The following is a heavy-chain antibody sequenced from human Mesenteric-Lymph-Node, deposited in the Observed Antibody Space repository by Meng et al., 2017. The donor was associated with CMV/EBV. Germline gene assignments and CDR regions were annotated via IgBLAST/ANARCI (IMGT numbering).Heavy chain of an antibody. CDR2: INSDGSST. CDR3: ARELGGGDYDFWSGYYTLYYYYGMDV. Sequence: GESLKISCAASGFAFSRFWMSWVRQAPGKGLVWVSRINSDGSSTSYADSVKGRFTISRDNAKNTLYLQMNSLRAEDTAVYYCARELGGGDYDFWSGYYTLYYYYGMDVWGQGTTVTVSS. CDR1: GFAFSRFW. J-gene: IGHJ6*02. V-gene: IGHV3-74*01. D-gene: IGHD3-3*01.